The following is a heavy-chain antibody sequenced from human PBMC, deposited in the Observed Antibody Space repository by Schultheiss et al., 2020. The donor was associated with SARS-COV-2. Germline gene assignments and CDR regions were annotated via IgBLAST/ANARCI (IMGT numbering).Heavy chain of an antibody. CDR1: GGSISSYY. CDR3: ARAADIVATIDY. J-gene: IGHJ4*02. CDR2: FYTSGST. Sequence: SQTLSLTCTVSGGSISSYYWSWIRQPAGKGLEWIGRFYTSGSTNYNPSLKSRVTISVDTSKNQFSLKLSSVTAADTAVYYCARAADIVATIDYWGQGTLVTVSS. V-gene: IGHV4-4*07. D-gene: IGHD5-12*01.